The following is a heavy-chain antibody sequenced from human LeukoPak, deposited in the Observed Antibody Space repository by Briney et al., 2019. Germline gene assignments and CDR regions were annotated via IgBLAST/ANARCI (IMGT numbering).Heavy chain of an antibody. CDR3: ARDQAHDFSSGLAY. CDR1: GGSISSYY. J-gene: IGHJ4*02. Sequence: SETLSLTCTVSGGSISSYYWSWIRQPPGKGLEWIGYIYYSGSTNYNPSLKSRVTISVDTSKNQSSLKLSSVTAADTAVYYCARDQAHDFSSGLAYWGQGTLVTVSS. V-gene: IGHV4-59*01. CDR2: IYYSGST. D-gene: IGHD3/OR15-3a*01.